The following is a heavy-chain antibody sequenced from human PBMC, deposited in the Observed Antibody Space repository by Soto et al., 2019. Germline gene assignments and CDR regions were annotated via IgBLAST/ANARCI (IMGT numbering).Heavy chain of an antibody. CDR1: GYSISSGDY. D-gene: IGHD3-22*01. V-gene: IGHV4-38-2*01. CDR2: IYHSGST. Sequence: SETLSLTSAVSGYSISSGDYWGWIRQPPGKGLEWIGSIYHSGSTYYNPSLKSRVTISVDTSKNQFSLKLSSVTAADTAVYYCARLYDSSGFDWFDPWGQGTLVTVSS. CDR3: ARLYDSSGFDWFDP. J-gene: IGHJ5*02.